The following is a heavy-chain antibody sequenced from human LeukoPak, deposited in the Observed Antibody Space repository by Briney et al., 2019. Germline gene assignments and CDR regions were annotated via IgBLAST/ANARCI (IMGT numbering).Heavy chain of an antibody. D-gene: IGHD3-10*01. CDR3: ARQIRSYYGSGSYYPHFDY. V-gene: IGHV4-34*01. J-gene: IGHJ4*02. CDR2: INHSGST. Sequence: SETLSLTCAVYGGSFSGHYWSWIRQPPGKGLEWIGEINHSGSTNYNPSLKSRVTISVDTSKNQFSLKLSSVTAADTAVYYCARQIRSYYGSGSYYPHFDYWGQGTLVTVSS. CDR1: GGSFSGHY.